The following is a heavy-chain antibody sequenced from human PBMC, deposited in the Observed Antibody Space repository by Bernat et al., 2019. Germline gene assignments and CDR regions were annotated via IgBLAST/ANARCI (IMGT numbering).Heavy chain of an antibody. CDR1: GFTFSSYG. V-gene: IGHV3-33*01. CDR3: ARNTYYYASSGYLSDY. D-gene: IGHD3-22*01. J-gene: IGHJ4*02. CDR2: IWYDGSNK. Sequence: QVQLVESGGGVVQPGRSLRLSCAASGFTFSSYGMHWVRQAPGKGLEWVAVIWYDGSNKYYADSVKGRFTISRDNSKNTLYLQMNSLRAEDTAVYYCARNTYYYASSGYLSDYWGQGTLVTVSS.